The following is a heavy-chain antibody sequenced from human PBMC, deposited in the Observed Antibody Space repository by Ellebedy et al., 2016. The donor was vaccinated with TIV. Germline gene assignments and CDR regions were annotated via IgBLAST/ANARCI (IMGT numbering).Heavy chain of an antibody. V-gene: IGHV3-23*01. CDR1: GFIFSNYA. D-gene: IGHD6-13*01. CDR2: ISFSGDST. Sequence: PGGSLRLSCAGSGFIFSNYALSWVRQAPGKGLEWVLSISFSGDSTYYGDSVKGRFTISRDNSKNTLYLQMNSLRVGDTAVYYCARDHFMGPALVNQADCWGQGNLVTVSS. J-gene: IGHJ1*01. CDR3: ARDHFMGPALVNQADC.